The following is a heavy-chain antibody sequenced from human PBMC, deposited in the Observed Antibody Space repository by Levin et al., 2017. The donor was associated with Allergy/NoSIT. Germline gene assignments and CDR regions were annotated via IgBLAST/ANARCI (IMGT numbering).Heavy chain of an antibody. J-gene: IGHJ5*02. V-gene: IGHV1-2*02. CDR2: INPNSGGT. CDR1: GYTFTGYY. CDR3: ARDPRPGVPAAIGWFDP. Sequence: GESLKISCKASGYTFTGYYMHWVRQAPGQGLEWMGWINPNSGGTNYAQKFQGRVTMTRDTSISTAYMELSRLRSDDTAFYYCARDPRPGVPAAIGWFDPWGQGTLVTVSS. D-gene: IGHD2-2*02.